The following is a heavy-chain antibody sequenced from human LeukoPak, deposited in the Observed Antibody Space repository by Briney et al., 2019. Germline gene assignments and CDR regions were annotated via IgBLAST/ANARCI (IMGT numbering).Heavy chain of an antibody. CDR3: ARGGYCSSTSCYPFDY. D-gene: IGHD2-2*01. CDR1: GGSISSGGYY. Sequence: SETLSLTCTVSGGSISSGGYYWSWIRQHPGKGLEWIGYIYYSGSTYYSPSLKSRVTISVDTSKNQFSLKLSSVTAADTAVYYCARGGYCSSTSCYPFDYWGQGTLVTVSS. V-gene: IGHV4-31*03. CDR2: IYYSGST. J-gene: IGHJ4*02.